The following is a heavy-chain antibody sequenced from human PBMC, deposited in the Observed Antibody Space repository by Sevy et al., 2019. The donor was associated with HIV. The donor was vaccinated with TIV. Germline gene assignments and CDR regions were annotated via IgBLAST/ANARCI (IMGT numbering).Heavy chain of an antibody. CDR1: GFTFSNYA. D-gene: IGHD3-22*01. Sequence: GGSLRLSCGGSGFTFSNYAMHWVRQAPGKGLEWVAVISYDGNNQYYADSVKGRFTISRDNSKNTLFLQLSSLSAEDTAIYYCASQYYFDSRRFHSWGQGTLVTVSS. V-gene: IGHV3-30-3*01. CDR3: ASQYYFDSRRFHS. J-gene: IGHJ4*02. CDR2: ISYDGNNQ.